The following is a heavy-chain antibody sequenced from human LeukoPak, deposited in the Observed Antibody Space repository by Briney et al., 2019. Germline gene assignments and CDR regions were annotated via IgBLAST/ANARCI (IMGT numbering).Heavy chain of an antibody. CDR2: VYYSGST. Sequence: SETLSLTCVVSGGSVSGYYWGWIRQPPGRGLEWIGYVYYSGSTNYNPSLKSRVTISVDTSKNQFSLKLSSVTAADTAVYYCSTLYDSSGYYPFWGQGTLVTVSS. J-gene: IGHJ4*02. CDR1: GGSVSGYY. V-gene: IGHV4-59*02. CDR3: STLYDSSGYYPF. D-gene: IGHD3-22*01.